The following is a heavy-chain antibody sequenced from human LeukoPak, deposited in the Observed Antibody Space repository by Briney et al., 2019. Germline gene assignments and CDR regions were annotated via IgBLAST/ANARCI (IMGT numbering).Heavy chain of an antibody. CDR3: ARGIVVVHYYYYYMDV. D-gene: IGHD2-2*01. Sequence: GASVKVSCKASGYTFTSYAMNWVRQAPGQGLEWMGWINTNTGNPTYAQGFTGRFVFSLDTSVSTAYLQISSLKAEDTAVYYCARGIVVVHYYYYYMDVWVKGTTVTVSS. CDR2: INTNTGNP. CDR1: GYTFTSYA. J-gene: IGHJ6*03. V-gene: IGHV7-4-1*02.